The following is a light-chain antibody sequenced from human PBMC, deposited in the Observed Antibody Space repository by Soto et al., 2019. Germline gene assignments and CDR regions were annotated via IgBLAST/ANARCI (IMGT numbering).Light chain of an antibody. Sequence: QSVLTQPPSVSGAPGQRVTISCTGSSSNIGAGYDVHWYQQVPGTAPKLLIYANKNRPAGGPDRFSASKSDTSASLAVTGLQAEDEADYYCQSYDSSPSGYVFGTGTKVTVL. CDR2: ANK. CDR3: QSYDSSPSGYV. V-gene: IGLV1-40*01. CDR1: SSNIGAGYD. J-gene: IGLJ1*01.